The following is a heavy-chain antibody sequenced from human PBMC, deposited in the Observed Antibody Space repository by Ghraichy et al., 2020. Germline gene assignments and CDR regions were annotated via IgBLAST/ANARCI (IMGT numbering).Heavy chain of an antibody. CDR1: GGTFSSYA. CDR2: IIPIFGTA. V-gene: IGHV1-69*13. J-gene: IGHJ4*02. Sequence: SVKVSCKASGGTFSSYAISWVRQAPGQGLEWMGGIIPIFGTANYAQKFQGRVTITADESTSTAYMELSSLRSEDTAGYYCARESLTMGGFDYWGQGTLVTVSS. D-gene: IGHD4/OR15-4a*01. CDR3: ARESLTMGGFDY.